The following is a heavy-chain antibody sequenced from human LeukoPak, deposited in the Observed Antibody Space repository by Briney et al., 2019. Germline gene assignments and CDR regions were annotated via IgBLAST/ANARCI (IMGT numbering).Heavy chain of an antibody. V-gene: IGHV4-39*01. CDR3: ARQCYYDTTWGY. CDR1: GGSISSSSYY. Sequence: SETLSLTCTVSGGSISSSSYYWGWIRQPPGKGLEWIGSIYYSGSTYYNPSLKSRVTISVDTSKNQFSLKLSSVTAADTAVYYCARQCYYDTTWGYWGQGTLVTVSS. CDR2: IYYSGST. D-gene: IGHD3-22*01. J-gene: IGHJ4*02.